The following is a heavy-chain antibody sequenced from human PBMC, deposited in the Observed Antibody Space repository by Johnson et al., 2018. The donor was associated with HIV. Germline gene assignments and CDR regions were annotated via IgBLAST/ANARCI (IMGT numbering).Heavy chain of an antibody. CDR1: GFTFSSYA. CDR3: VRGSSGKYLADFDI. D-gene: IGHD3-22*01. J-gene: IGHJ3*02. Sequence: QVQLVESGGGLIQPGGSLRLSCAASGFTFSSYAMHWVRQAPGKGLEWVAVISYDGSNKYFADPVKGRFTISRDNAKKSLYLQMNSLRAEDTAVYYCVRGSSGKYLADFDIWGQGTMVTVSS. CDR2: ISYDGSNK. V-gene: IGHV3-30-3*01.